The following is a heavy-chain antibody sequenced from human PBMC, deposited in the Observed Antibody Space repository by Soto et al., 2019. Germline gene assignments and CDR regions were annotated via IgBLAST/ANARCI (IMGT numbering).Heavy chain of an antibody. D-gene: IGHD2-2*01. CDR1: GFTFSSHG. CDR2: TSNDGSIE. CDR3: AKEVHCNSLYCRDHFDF. J-gene: IGHJ4*02. V-gene: IGHV3-30*18. Sequence: QVQLVESGGGVVQPGRSLRLSCAASGFTFSSHGMHWVRQAPGKGLEWVAVTSNDGSIEYYVDSVKGRFTISRDNSKNTLFLQMNSSRAEDTAMYYCAKEVHCNSLYCRDHFDFWGQGTLVTVSS.